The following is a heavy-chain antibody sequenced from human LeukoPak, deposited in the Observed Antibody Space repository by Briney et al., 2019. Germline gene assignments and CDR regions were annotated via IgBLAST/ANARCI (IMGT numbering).Heavy chain of an antibody. J-gene: IGHJ6*02. D-gene: IGHD5-18*01. CDR3: AKEDTAMVWEVFRYYYYGMDV. CDR1: GITFSSYG. V-gene: IGHV3-30*18. Sequence: GRSLRLSCAASGITFSSYGMHWVRQAPGKGLEWVAVISYDGSNKYYADSVKGRFTITRDNSKNTLYLQMNSLRAEDTAVYYCAKEDTAMVWEVFRYYYYGMDVWGQGTTVTVSS. CDR2: ISYDGSNK.